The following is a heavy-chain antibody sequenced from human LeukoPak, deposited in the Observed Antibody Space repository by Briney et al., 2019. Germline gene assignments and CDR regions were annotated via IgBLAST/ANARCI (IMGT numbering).Heavy chain of an antibody. CDR1: GGSFSGYY. CDR2: INHSGST. V-gene: IGHV4-34*01. D-gene: IGHD3-22*01. CDR3: ARGLDYYDSSGYYYFDY. J-gene: IGHJ4*02. Sequence: PSETLSLTCAVYGGSFSGYYWSWIRQPPGKGLEWIGEINHSGSTNYNPSLKSRVTISVDTSKNQFSLKLSSVTAADTAVYYCARGLDYYDSSGYYYFDYWGQGTLVTVSS.